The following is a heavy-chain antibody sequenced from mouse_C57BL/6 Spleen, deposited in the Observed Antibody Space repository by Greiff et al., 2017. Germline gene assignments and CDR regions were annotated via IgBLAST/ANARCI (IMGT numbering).Heavy chain of an antibody. V-gene: IGHV1-76*01. CDR3: ARKESYYDYVYAMDY. CDR1: GYTFTDYY. J-gene: IGHJ4*01. Sequence: VQLQQSGAELVRPGASVKLSCKASGYTFTDYYINWVKQRPGQGLEWIARIYPGSGNTYYNEKFKGKATLTAEKSSSTAYMQLSSLTSEDSAVYFCARKESYYDYVYAMDYWGQGTSVTVSS. CDR2: IYPGSGNT. D-gene: IGHD2-4*01.